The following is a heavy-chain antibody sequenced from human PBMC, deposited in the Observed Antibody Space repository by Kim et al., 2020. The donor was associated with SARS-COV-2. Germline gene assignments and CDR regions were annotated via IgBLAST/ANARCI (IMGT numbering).Heavy chain of an antibody. V-gene: IGHV3-7*03. CDR2: IKQDGSEK. D-gene: IGHD2-8*02. Sequence: GGSLRLSCAASGFTFSSYWMSWVRQAPGKGLEWVANIKQDGSEKYYVDSVKGRFTISRDNAKNSLYLQMNSLRAEDTAVYYCARDLVGRGRGYDYYYYGMDVWGQGTTVTVSS. CDR3: ARDLVGRGRGYDYYYYGMDV. CDR1: GFTFSSYW. J-gene: IGHJ6*02.